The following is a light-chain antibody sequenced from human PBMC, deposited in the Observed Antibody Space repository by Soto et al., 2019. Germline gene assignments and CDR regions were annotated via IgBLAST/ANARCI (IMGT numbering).Light chain of an antibody. CDR3: QQRSNWLPPT. CDR1: QSVSSY. Sequence: EIVLTQSPATLSLSPGERATLSCRASQSVSSYLAWYQQKPGQAPRLLIYDASNRATGIPARFSGSGSGTDFTLTISSLEPEDFAVYYCQQRSNWLPPTFGQVTKVEIK. J-gene: IGKJ1*01. V-gene: IGKV3-11*01. CDR2: DAS.